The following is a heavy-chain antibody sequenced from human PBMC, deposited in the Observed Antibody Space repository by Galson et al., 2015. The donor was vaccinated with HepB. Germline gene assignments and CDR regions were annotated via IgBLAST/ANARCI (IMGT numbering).Heavy chain of an antibody. CDR1: GFSVSSNY. Sequence: SLRLSCAASGFSVSSNYMSWVRQAPGKGLEWVSVTYSGGSTYYADSVKGRFTISRDNSKNTLYLQMNSLRAEDTAVYYCVRDPSFGELWNYWGQGTLVTVSS. CDR3: VRDPSFGELWNY. V-gene: IGHV3-66*01. J-gene: IGHJ4*02. CDR2: TYSGGST. D-gene: IGHD3-10*01.